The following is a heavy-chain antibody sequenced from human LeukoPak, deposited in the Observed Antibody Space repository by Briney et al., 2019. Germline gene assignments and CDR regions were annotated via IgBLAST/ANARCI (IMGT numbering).Heavy chain of an antibody. J-gene: IGHJ4*02. CDR2: ISVSGGST. CDR3: AKDDRSSWYSSGGVKGFTCFDS. D-gene: IGHD6-13*01. V-gene: IGHV3-23*01. CDR1: GFTFSSYA. Sequence: GGSLRLSCAASGFTFSSYAMSWVRQAPGKGLEWVSAISVSGGSTNYADSVKGRFTISRDNSKNTLYLQMNSLRAEDTAVYYCAKDDRSSWYSSGGVKGFTCFDSWGQGTLVTVSS.